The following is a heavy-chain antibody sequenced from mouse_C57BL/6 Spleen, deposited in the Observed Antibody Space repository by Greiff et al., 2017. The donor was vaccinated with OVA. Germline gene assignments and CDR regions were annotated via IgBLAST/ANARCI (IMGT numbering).Heavy chain of an antibody. CDR1: GYAFSSSW. CDR2: IYPGDGDT. V-gene: IGHV1-82*01. D-gene: IGHD4-1*01. J-gene: IGHJ2*01. Sequence: QVHVKQSGPELVKPGASVKISCKASGYAFSSSWMNWVKQRPGKGLEWIGRIYPGDGDTHYNGKFKGKATLTADKSSSTAYMQLSSLTSYDSAVYFCAGLGREYFDYWGQGTTLTVSS. CDR3: AGLGREYFDY.